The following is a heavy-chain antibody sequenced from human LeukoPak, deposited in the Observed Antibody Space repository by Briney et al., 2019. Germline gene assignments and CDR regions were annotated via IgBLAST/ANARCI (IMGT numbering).Heavy chain of an antibody. CDR2: IYSGGST. Sequence: GGSLRLSCAASGFTVSSNYMSWVRQAPGKGLEWVSVIYSGGSTYYADPVKGRFTISRDNSKNTLYLQMNSLRAEDTAVYYCASPQGSVAGTHDAFDIRGQGTMVTVSS. CDR1: GFTVSSNY. D-gene: IGHD6-19*01. J-gene: IGHJ3*02. CDR3: ASPQGSVAGTHDAFDI. V-gene: IGHV3-53*01.